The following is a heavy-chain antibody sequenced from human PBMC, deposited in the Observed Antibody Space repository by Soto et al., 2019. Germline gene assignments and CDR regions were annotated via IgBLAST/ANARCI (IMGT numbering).Heavy chain of an antibody. V-gene: IGHV1-69*13. J-gene: IGHJ5*02. CDR3: ARAGSYDSSGYYQNWFDP. CDR2: IIPIFGTA. CDR1: GGTFSSYA. Sequence: ASVKVSCKASGGTFSSYAISWVRQAPGQGLEWMGGIIPIFGTANYAQKFQGRVTITADESTSTAYMELSSLRSEDTAVYYCARAGSYDSSGYYQNWFDPWGQGTLVTVSS. D-gene: IGHD3-22*01.